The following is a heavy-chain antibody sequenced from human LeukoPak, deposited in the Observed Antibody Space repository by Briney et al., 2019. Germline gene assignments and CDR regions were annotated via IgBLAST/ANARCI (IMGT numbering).Heavy chain of an antibody. Sequence: SETLSLTCTVSGGSISSYYWSWIRQPAGKGLEWIGRIYTSGSTNYNPSLKSRVTMSVDTSKNQFSLKLSSVTAADTAVYYCARGLDAEDYDFWSGSLGYYYYGMDVWGQGTTVTVSS. J-gene: IGHJ6*02. CDR1: GGSISSYY. D-gene: IGHD3-3*01. CDR3: ARGLDAEDYDFWSGSLGYYYYGMDV. V-gene: IGHV4-4*07. CDR2: IYTSGST.